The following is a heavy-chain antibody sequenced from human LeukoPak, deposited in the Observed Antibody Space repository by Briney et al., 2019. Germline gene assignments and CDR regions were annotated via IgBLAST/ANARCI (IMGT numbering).Heavy chain of an antibody. CDR1: GFTFSSYA. CDR3: AKVVEGSGSPDY. CDR2: ISGSGGST. D-gene: IGHD3-10*01. V-gene: IGHV3-23*01. Sequence: GGSLRLSCAASGFTFSSYAMSWVRQAPGKGLEWVSAISGSGGSTYYADSVKGRFTIPRDNSKNTLYLQMNSLRAEDTAVYYCAKVVEGSGSPDYWGQGTLVTVSS. J-gene: IGHJ4*02.